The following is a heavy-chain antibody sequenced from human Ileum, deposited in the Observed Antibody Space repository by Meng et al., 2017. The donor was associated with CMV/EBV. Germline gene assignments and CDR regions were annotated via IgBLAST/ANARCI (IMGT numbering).Heavy chain of an antibody. J-gene: IGHJ4*02. Sequence: HVPPQESGPGLGMPSAPLSLTCTVSADSISNYFWSWIRQPAGKKLEWIGRISPSGNINYIPSLKGRVTMSLDTSNNQIFLNLTSVTAADTALYYCARGESRGYYYFDYWGQGILVTVSS. CDR1: ADSISNYF. V-gene: IGHV4-4*07. D-gene: IGHD3-22*01. CDR2: ISPSGNI. CDR3: ARGESRGYYYFDY.